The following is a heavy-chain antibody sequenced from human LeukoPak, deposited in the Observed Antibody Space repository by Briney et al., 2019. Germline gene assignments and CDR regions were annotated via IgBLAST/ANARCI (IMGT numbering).Heavy chain of an antibody. V-gene: IGHV4-30-4*08. CDR2: IYYSGST. Sequence: PSETLSLTCTVSGGSISSGDYYWSWIRQPPGKGLEWIGYIYYSGSTYYNPSLKSRVTISVDTSKNQLSLKLSSVTAADTAVYYCVGHQWMYNWFDPWGQGTLVTVSS. CDR1: GGSISSGDYY. D-gene: IGHD5-12*01. CDR3: VGHQWMYNWFDP. J-gene: IGHJ5*02.